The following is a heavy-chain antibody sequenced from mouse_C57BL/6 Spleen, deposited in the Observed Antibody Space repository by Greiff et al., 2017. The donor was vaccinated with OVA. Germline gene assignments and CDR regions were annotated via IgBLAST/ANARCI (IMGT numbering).Heavy chain of an antibody. CDR2: IYPGSGST. V-gene: IGHV1-55*01. Sequence: LQQSGAELVKPGASVKMSCKASGYTFTSYWITWVKQRPGQGLEWIGDIYPGSGSTNYNEKFKSKATLTVDTSSSTAYMQLSSLTSEDSAVYYCARWGVSYAMDYWGQGTSVTVSS. J-gene: IGHJ4*01. CDR1: GYTFTSYW. CDR3: ARWGVSYAMDY.